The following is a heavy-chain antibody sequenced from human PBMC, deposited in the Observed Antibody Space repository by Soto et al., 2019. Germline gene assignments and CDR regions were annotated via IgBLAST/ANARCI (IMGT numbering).Heavy chain of an antibody. Sequence: QVQLQESGPGLVKPSETLSLTCAVSGDSVTSSNRWHWVRQSPGKGLEWIGETLHSGSATYNPSPKSRFSISVDKSKNQFSLHLNSVTAADTAVYYCARVRQYCSKTSCYLEPWGQGTLVTVSS. CDR3: ARVRQYCSKTSCYLEP. CDR2: TLHSGSA. J-gene: IGHJ5*02. D-gene: IGHD2-2*01. CDR1: GDSVTSSNR. V-gene: IGHV4-4*02.